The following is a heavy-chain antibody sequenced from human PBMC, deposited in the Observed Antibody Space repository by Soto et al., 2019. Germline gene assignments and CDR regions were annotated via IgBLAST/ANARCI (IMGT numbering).Heavy chain of an antibody. CDR3: ARSPAIDILPGVPDY. D-gene: IGHD2-2*02. V-gene: IGHV1-46*01. CDR2: INPSGGST. J-gene: IGHJ4*02. Sequence: ASVKVSCKASGYTFTSYYMHWVRQAPGQGLEWMGIINPSGGSTSYAQKFQGRVTMTRDTSTSTVYMELSSLRSEDTAVYYCARSPAIDILPGVPDYWGQGTLVTVSS. CDR1: GYTFTSYY.